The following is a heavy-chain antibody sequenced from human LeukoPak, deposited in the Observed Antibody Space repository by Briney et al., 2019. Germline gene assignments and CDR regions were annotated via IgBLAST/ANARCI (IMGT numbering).Heavy chain of an antibody. CDR1: GYTFTSYG. J-gene: IGHJ6*03. Sequence: ASVKVSCKASGYTFTSYGISWVRHAPGQGLEWMGWISAYNGNTNYAQKLQGRVTMTTDTSTSTAYMELRSLRSDDTAVYYCARDRSSGGIYYYYYMDVWGKGTTVTVSS. CDR3: ARDRSSGGIYYYYYMDV. D-gene: IGHD1-14*01. V-gene: IGHV1-18*01. CDR2: ISAYNGNT.